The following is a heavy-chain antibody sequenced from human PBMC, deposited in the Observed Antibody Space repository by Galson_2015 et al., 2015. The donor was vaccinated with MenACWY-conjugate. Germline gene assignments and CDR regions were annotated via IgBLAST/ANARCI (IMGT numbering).Heavy chain of an antibody. CDR2: IDPVNSNV. J-gene: IGHJ6*02. V-gene: IGHV5-51*01. CDR3: ARHPPGGRGMDV. D-gene: IGHD1-26*01. Sequence: QSGAEVKRPGESLKISCKGSGYSFINYWIGWVRQMPGKGLQWMGLIDPVNSNVRYSPSFQGQVTISADESISTAYVQWDSLQASDTAMYYCARHPPGGRGMDVWGQGTTVTVSS. CDR1: GYSFINYW.